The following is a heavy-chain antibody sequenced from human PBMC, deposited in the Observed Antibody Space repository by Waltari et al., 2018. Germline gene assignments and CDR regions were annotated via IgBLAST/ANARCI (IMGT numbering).Heavy chain of an antibody. CDR2: IRYDGSNK. D-gene: IGHD3-3*01. CDR1: GFTFSSYG. J-gene: IGHJ4*02. Sequence: QVQLVESGGGVVQPGGSLRLSCAASGFTFSSYGMNWVRQAPGKGLEWVAFIRYDGSNKYYADSVKGRFTISRDNSKNTLYLQMNSLRAEDTAVYYCASRPGYDFWSGDYTLGYWGQGTLVTVSS. V-gene: IGHV3-30*02. CDR3: ASRPGYDFWSGDYTLGY.